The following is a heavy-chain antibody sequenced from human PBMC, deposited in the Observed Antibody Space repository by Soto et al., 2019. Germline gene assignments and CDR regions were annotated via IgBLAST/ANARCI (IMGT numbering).Heavy chain of an antibody. CDR1: GYTFTSYA. D-gene: IGHD6-13*01. J-gene: IGHJ4*02. Sequence: VKVSCKASGYTFTSYAMHWVRQAPGQRLEWMGWINAGNGNTKYSQKFQGRVTITRDTSASTAYTELSSLRSEDTAVYYCARDLGYSSHHPYYWGQGTLVTVSS. CDR2: INAGNGNT. V-gene: IGHV1-3*01. CDR3: ARDLGYSSHHPYY.